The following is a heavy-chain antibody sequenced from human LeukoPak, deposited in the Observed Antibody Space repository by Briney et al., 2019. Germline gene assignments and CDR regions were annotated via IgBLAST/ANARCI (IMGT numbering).Heavy chain of an antibody. D-gene: IGHD6-6*01. J-gene: IGHJ5*02. CDR3: VRYWEWKAARNLFDP. Sequence: ASVKVSCKASGYSFINYGISWVRQARGQGLEWMGWTSGDNVNTYYAQKFLGRVIMTTETSTTTAYMELRSLRPDATAVYYCVRYWEWKAARNLFDPWGQGTRVTVSS. CDR1: GYSFINYG. CDR2: TSGDNVNT. V-gene: IGHV1-18*01.